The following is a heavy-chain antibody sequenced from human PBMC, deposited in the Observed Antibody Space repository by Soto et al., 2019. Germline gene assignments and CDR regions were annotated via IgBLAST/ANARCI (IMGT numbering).Heavy chain of an antibody. J-gene: IGHJ4*02. CDR2: ISGSGSNT. D-gene: IGHD1-7*01. V-gene: IGHV3-23*01. CDR1: GFTFSNYA. CDR3: AKELCQLRYPFDY. Sequence: EVQLLDSGGGLVQPEGSLRLSCAASGFTFSNYAMSWVRQAPGKGLEWVSTISGSGSNTYYADSVKGRFTISRDSSKNTLYLEMKSLRDEDTAVYFCAKELCQLRYPFDYWGQGTLVTVSS.